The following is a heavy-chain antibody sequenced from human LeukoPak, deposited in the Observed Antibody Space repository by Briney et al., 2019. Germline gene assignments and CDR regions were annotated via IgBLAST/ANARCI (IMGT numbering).Heavy chain of an antibody. CDR1: GFTFSSYA. V-gene: IGHV3-23*01. CDR3: AKSHHPIVVVPAASWFDP. Sequence: PGGSLRLSCAASGFTFSSYAMSWVRQAPGKGLEWVSAISGSSGSTYYADSVKGRFTISRDNSKNTLYLQMNSLRAEDTAVYYCAKSHHPIVVVPAASWFDPWGQGTLVTVSS. CDR2: ISGSSGST. D-gene: IGHD2-2*01. J-gene: IGHJ5*02.